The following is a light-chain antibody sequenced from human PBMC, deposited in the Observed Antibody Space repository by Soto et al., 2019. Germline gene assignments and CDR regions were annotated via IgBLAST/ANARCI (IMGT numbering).Light chain of an antibody. J-gene: IGLJ2*01. V-gene: IGLV4-69*01. CDR1: GGHSTYL. CDR2: LNSDGSH. Sequence: QLVLTQSPSASASLGASVKLTCTLSGGHSTYLIAWHQQRPETGPRYLMKLNSDGSHSKGDGIPDRFSVSSSGAERFLTISSLQSEDEADYYCQTWGTGIVVFGGGTKLTVL. CDR3: QTWGTGIVV.